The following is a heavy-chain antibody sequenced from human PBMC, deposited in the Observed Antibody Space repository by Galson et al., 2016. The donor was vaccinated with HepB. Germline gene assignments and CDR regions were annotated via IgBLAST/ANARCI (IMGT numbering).Heavy chain of an antibody. D-gene: IGHD2-2*01. CDR3: ARGLKRPCCTSASCYLRAMDV. Sequence: SETLSLTCVVHDGSFSGYYWTWIRQPPGKGLEWIGEVNHGAGTKYSPSLKSRVTISSDTSKNHFSLNLTSVTAADTAVYFCARGLKRPCCTSASCYLRAMDVWGQGTTVTVSS. CDR2: VNHGAGT. J-gene: IGHJ6*02. V-gene: IGHV4-34*01. CDR1: DGSFSGYY.